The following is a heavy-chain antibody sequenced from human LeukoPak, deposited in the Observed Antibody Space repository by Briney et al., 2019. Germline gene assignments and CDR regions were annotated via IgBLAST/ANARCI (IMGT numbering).Heavy chain of an antibody. CDR1: GYTFRNFY. V-gene: IGHV1-46*01. Sequence: ASVKVSCKASGYTFRNFYMQWVRQAPGQGLEWMGIINPVSGSTSYAQKFQGRVTVTRDTSTSTVYMEVSSLTSEDTAVYFCARDRSSTWGSQLDYWGQGTLVTVSS. D-gene: IGHD2-2*01. J-gene: IGHJ4*02. CDR3: ARDRSSTWGSQLDY. CDR2: INPVSGST.